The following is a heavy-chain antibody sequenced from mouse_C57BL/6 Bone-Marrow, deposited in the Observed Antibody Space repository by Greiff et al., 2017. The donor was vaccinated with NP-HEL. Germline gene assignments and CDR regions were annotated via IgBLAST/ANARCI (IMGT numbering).Heavy chain of an antibody. CDR1: GYTFTDYY. D-gene: IGHD1-1*01. V-gene: IGHV1-26*01. CDR2: INPNNGGT. CDR3: ARETVTTEAFDV. Sequence: EVQLQQSGPELVKPGSSVKISCKASGYTFTDYYMNWVKQSHGKSLEWIGDINPNNGGTSYNQQFKGKATLTVDKSSSTAYMELRSLTSEDSAVYYCARETVTTEAFDVWGTGTTVTVSS. J-gene: IGHJ1*03.